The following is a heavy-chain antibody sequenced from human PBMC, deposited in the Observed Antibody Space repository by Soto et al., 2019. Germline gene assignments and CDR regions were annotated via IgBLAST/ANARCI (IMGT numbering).Heavy chain of an antibody. V-gene: IGHV1-3*01. CDR3: AREGYDSSGYPLGY. CDR2: INAGNANT. D-gene: IGHD3-22*01. Sequence: GASVRSPARLLDTPSPMHWVRQAPGQRLEWMGWINAGNANTKYSQKFQGRVTITRDTSATTTYMELSSLRSEDTAVYYCAREGYDSSGYPLGYWGQGTLVTVSS. J-gene: IGHJ4*02. CDR1: DTPSP.